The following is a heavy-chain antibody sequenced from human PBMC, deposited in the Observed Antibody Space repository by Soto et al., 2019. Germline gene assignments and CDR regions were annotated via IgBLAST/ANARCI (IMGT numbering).Heavy chain of an antibody. CDR3: ATEPNDSSGYYPTYFDH. CDR2: ISTDGTST. J-gene: IGHJ4*02. D-gene: IGHD3-22*01. V-gene: IGHV3-74*01. Sequence: GGSLRLSCAASGFTFSSYWMHWVRQAPGKGLVWVSRISTDGTSTTYADSVKGRFTVSRDNAKNTLYLQMNSLRAEDTAVYYCATEPNDSSGYYPTYFDHWGQGTLVTV. CDR1: GFTFSSYW.